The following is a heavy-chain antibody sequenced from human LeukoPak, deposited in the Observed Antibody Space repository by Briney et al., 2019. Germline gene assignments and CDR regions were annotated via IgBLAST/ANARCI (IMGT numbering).Heavy chain of an antibody. Sequence: ASVKVSCKASGGTFSSYAISWVRQAPGQGLEWMGGIIPIFGTANYAQKFQGRVTITTDESTSTAYMELSSLRSEDTAVYYCAKQGSEGSPIFSYYYYYMDVWGKGTTVTVSS. V-gene: IGHV1-69*05. CDR1: GGTFSSYA. CDR3: AKQGSEGSPIFSYYYYYMDV. J-gene: IGHJ6*03. CDR2: IIPIFGTA. D-gene: IGHD3-3*02.